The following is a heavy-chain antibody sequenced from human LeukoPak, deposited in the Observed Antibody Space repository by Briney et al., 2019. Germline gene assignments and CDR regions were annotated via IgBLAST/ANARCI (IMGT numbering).Heavy chain of an antibody. CDR2: IYYSGST. CDR3: ARDGYGGH. Sequence: SETLSLTCTVSGGSISSSSYYWGWIRQPPGKGLEWIGSIYYSGSTYYNPSLKSRVTISVDTSKNQFSLKLSSVTAADTAVYYCARDGYGGHWGQGTLVTVSS. CDR1: GGSISSSSYY. V-gene: IGHV4-39*07. J-gene: IGHJ4*02. D-gene: IGHD4-23*01.